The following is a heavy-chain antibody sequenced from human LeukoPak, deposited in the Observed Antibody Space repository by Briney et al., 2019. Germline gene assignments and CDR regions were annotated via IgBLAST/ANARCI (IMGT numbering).Heavy chain of an antibody. CDR2: VYYSGST. D-gene: IGHD4-17*01. V-gene: IGHV4-59*01. J-gene: IGHJ5*01. Sequence: TSETLSLTCSVSGGSISRYYWSWIRQPPGKGLEWIGYVYYSGSTKYSPSLKSRVTISIDTSKNQFSLKLSSVTAADTAVYYRAREDYGDSTGMSWFDSWGQGILVIVSS. CDR3: AREDYGDSTGMSWFDS. CDR1: GGSISRYY.